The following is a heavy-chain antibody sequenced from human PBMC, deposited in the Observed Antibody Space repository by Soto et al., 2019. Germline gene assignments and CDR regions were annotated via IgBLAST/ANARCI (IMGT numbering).Heavy chain of an antibody. CDR2: ISPYNGNT. D-gene: IGHD2-21*01. CDR3: TRDHCGAKASEY. CDR1: GYTFTTSA. Sequence: QVQLVQSGAEVKKPGASVKVSCKTSGYTFTTSAITWVRQAPGQGLEWMGWISPYNGNTNYARDLQGRVTMTTDTSTSTAYMELRSLTSGDTAIYYCTRDHCGAKASEYWGQGPMDTVS. J-gene: IGHJ4*02. V-gene: IGHV1-18*01.